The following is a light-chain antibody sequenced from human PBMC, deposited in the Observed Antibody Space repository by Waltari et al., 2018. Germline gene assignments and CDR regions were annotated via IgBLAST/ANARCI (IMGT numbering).Light chain of an antibody. CDR1: RSDVGSYNL. J-gene: IGLJ1*01. CDR2: EGS. V-gene: IGLV2-23*01. Sequence: HSALTQPASVSGSPGQSITISCTGARSDVGSYNLVPWYHQHPGKAPKLMIYEGSKRPPGVSNHFSGSKSGNTGSLTISGLQTEDEADYYCCSFAGSNTYVLGTGTKVSVL. CDR3: CSFAGSNTYV.